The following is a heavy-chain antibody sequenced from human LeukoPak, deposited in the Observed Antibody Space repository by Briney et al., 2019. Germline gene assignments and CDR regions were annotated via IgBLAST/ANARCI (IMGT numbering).Heavy chain of an antibody. V-gene: IGHV6-1*01. J-gene: IGHJ3*01. Sequence: SQTLPLTCAISGDSVSNNIYAWNWIRQSLSRGLEWLGRTYYRSQWHNDYARSVMGRISVDPDTSKNQFSLHLSSVTPDDTAVYYCAGGYAFDVWGQGTMVTVSS. CDR1: GDSVSNNIYA. CDR2: TYYRSQWHN. CDR3: AGGYAFDV.